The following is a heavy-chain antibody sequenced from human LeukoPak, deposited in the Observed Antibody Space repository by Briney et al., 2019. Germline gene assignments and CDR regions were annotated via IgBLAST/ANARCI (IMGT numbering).Heavy chain of an antibody. CDR2: IIPILGIA. V-gene: IGHV1-69*02. Sequence: GASVKVSCKASGGTFSSYTISWVRQAPGQGLEWMGRIIPILGIANYAQKFQGRVTMTRNTSISTAYMELSSLRSEDTAVYYCARGLRYSYALDYWGQGTLVTVSS. CDR3: ARGLRYSYALDY. D-gene: IGHD5-18*01. J-gene: IGHJ4*02. CDR1: GGTFSSYT.